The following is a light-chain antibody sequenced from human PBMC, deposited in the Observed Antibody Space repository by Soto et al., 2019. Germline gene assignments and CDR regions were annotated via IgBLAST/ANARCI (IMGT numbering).Light chain of an antibody. J-gene: IGLJ1*01. CDR1: SSNIGAGYD. CDR3: QSYDSSLIGWV. CDR2: GDT. V-gene: IGLV1-40*01. Sequence: QSVLTQPPSVSGAPGQRVTISCTGSSSNIGAGYDVHWYQQLPGRVPKLLIYGDTNRPSGVPDRFSGSKSGTSASLAITGLQAEDEADYYCQSYDSSLIGWVFGTGTKVPS.